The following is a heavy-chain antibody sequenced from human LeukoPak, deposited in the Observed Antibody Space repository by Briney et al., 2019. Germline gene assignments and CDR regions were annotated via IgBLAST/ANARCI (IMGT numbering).Heavy chain of an antibody. V-gene: IGHV3-23*01. CDR2: ISGSGDNT. CDR3: AKGSYYDSSGSFYFDY. CDR1: GFTFSTYW. D-gene: IGHD3-22*01. Sequence: GGSLRLSCSASGFTFSTYWMSWVRQAPGKGLEWVSGISGSGDNTYYADSVKGRFTISRDNSKNTLYVQVNSLGTEDTAAYYCAKGSYYDSSGSFYFDYWGQGTLVTVSS. J-gene: IGHJ4*02.